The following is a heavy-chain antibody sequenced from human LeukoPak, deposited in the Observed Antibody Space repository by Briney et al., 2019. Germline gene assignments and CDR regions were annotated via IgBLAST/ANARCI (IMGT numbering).Heavy chain of an antibody. D-gene: IGHD2/OR15-2a*01. J-gene: IGHJ4*02. CDR3: ARSKYYFDY. V-gene: IGHV4-59*01. CDR1: SGSISSDY. Sequence: PSETLSLTCIASSGSISSDYWSWIRQPPGKGLEWIGYIYYSGTTNYNPSLKSRVTMSVDTSKKQFSLKLSSVTAADTAVYYCARSKYYFDYWGQGALVTVSS. CDR2: IYYSGTT.